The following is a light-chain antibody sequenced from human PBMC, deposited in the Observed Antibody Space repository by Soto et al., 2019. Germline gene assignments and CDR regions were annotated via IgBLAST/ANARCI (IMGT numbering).Light chain of an antibody. V-gene: IGLV1-44*01. CDR3: AAWDASLNGYV. CDR1: SSNLGDNT. J-gene: IGLJ1*01. CDR2: NYD. Sequence: QAVVTQPPSASGTPGQRVTISCSTGSSNLGDNTVNWYQQVPGTAPKLLIYNYDQRPSGVPDRFSGSKSGTSASLAISGLQSEDEADYYCAAWDASLNGYVFGTGTKVTVL.